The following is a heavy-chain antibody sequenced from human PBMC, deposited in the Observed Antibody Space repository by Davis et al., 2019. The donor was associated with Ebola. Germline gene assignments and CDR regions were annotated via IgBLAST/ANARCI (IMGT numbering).Heavy chain of an antibody. D-gene: IGHD2-2*03. CDR2: INPSGGST. CDR3: ARDMDIVVVPAVMGPYYYYYGMDV. Sequence: GESLKISCAASGFTFSSYGMHWVRQAPGQGLEWMGIINPSGGSTSYAQKFQGRVTMTRDTSTSTVYMELSSLRSEDTAVYYCARDMDIVVVPAVMGPYYYYYGMDVWGQGTTVTVSS. J-gene: IGHJ6*02. CDR1: GFTFSSYG. V-gene: IGHV1-46*01.